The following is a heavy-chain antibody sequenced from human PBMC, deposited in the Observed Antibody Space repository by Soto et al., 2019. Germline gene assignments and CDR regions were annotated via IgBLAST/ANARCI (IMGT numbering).Heavy chain of an antibody. Sequence: ASVKVSCKVSGYTLTELPMHWVRQAPGKGLEWMGGFDPEDGETIYAQKFQGRVTMTEDTSTDTAYMELSSLRSEDTAVYYWATPSPLGRNAFDIWGQGTMVTVSS. CDR2: FDPEDGET. CDR3: ATPSPLGRNAFDI. CDR1: GYTLTELP. V-gene: IGHV1-24*01. J-gene: IGHJ3*02.